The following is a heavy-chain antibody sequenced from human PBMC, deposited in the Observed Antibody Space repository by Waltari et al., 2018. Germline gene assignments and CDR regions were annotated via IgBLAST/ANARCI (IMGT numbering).Heavy chain of an antibody. D-gene: IGHD3-16*01. Sequence: QVQLQQWGAGLLKPSETLSLTCAVHGGSFSGYYWSWIRQPPGKGLEWIGEINHSGSTNYNQSLKSRVTISVDTSKNQFSLKLSSVTAADTAVYYCARLGGLRGYWGQGTLVTVSS. CDR3: ARLGGLRGY. V-gene: IGHV4-34*01. CDR2: INHSGST. J-gene: IGHJ4*02. CDR1: GGSFSGYY.